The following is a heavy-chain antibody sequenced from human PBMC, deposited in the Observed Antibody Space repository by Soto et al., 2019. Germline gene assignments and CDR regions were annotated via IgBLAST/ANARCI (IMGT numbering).Heavy chain of an antibody. CDR2: IYHSGST. CDR1: GGSISSGGYY. V-gene: IGHV4-31*03. CDR3: ARGIGGYYGSGSYNWFDP. D-gene: IGHD3-10*01. Sequence: SETLSLTCTVSGGSISSGGYYWSWIRQHPGKGLEWIGDIYHSGSTNYNPSLKSRVTISVDTSKNQFSLKLSSVTAADTAVYYCARGIGGYYGSGSYNWFDPWGQGTLVTVSS. J-gene: IGHJ5*02.